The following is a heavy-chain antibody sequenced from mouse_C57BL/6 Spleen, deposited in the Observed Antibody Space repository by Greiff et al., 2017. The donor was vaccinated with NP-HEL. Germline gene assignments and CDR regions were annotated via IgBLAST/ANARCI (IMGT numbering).Heavy chain of an antibody. CDR1: GYTFTSYW. CDR3: ANWDVFAD. Sequence: QVHVKQPGAELVKPGASVKMSCKASGYTFTSYWITWVKQRPGQGLEWIGDIYPGSGSTNYNEKFKSKATLTVDTSSSTAYMQLSSLTSEDSAVYYCANWDVFADWGQGTLVTVSA. V-gene: IGHV1-55*01. J-gene: IGHJ3*01. D-gene: IGHD4-1*01. CDR2: IYPGSGST.